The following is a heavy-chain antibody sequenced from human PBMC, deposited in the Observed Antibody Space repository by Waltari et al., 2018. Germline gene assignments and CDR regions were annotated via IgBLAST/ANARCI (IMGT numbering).Heavy chain of an antibody. V-gene: IGHV1-2*02. J-gene: IGHJ4*02. CDR1: AYTSTGYY. CDR3: ARVAPRRGALSWIDY. D-gene: IGHD1-26*01. Sequence: QVQLVQSGAEVKTHGASVKVSCKASAYTSTGYYMPWVRPATAQGLEWMGWINPNSGGTNYAQKFQGRVTMTRDTSISTAYMELSRLRSDDTAVYYCARVAPRRGALSWIDYWGQGTLVTVSS. CDR2: INPNSGGT.